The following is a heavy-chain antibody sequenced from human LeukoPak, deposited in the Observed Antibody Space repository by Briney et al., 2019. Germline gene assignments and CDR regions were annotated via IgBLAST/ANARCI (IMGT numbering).Heavy chain of an antibody. CDR3: ARGQARLAWFDP. D-gene: IGHD6-19*01. Sequence: SETLSLTCTVSGYTISSGYYWGWIRQTPGKGLEWIGSFYYRGNTYYNPSLKSRVTVSVDTSKNQFSLKLSSVTAADTAVYYCARGQARLAWFDPWGQGTLVTVSS. V-gene: IGHV4-38-2*02. J-gene: IGHJ5*02. CDR1: GYTISSGYY. CDR2: FYYRGNT.